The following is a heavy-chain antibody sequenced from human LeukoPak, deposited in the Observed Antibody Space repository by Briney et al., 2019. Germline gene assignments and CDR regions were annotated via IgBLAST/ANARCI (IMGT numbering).Heavy chain of an antibody. J-gene: IGHJ4*02. V-gene: IGHV3-30*18. D-gene: IGHD3-10*01. CDR1: GFTFSSYG. CDR3: AKDRGLLWFGNDY. CDR2: ISYDGSNK. Sequence: GGSLRLSCAASGFTFSSYGMHWVRQAPGKGLEWVAVISYDGSNKYYADSVKGRFTISRDNSKNTLYLQMNSLRAEDTAVYYCAKDRGLLWFGNDYWGQGTLVTVSS.